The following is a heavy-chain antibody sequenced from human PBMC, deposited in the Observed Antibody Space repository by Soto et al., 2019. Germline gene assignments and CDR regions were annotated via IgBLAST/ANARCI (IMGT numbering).Heavy chain of an antibody. CDR3: ARDHHSYYDTSGYYPYFDF. V-gene: IGHV4-61*01. CDR2: IYYTGST. J-gene: IGHJ4*02. CDR1: GGSVNTAPYH. Sequence: QVQLQESGPGLVKPSETLSLTCTVSGGSVNTAPYHWSWIRQSPRNGLEWIGNIYYTGSTNYNPSFESRVAISLDTSNNQSSLRLTSLTAADTAVYFCARDHHSYYDTSGYYPYFDFWGQGTLVTVSS. D-gene: IGHD3-22*01.